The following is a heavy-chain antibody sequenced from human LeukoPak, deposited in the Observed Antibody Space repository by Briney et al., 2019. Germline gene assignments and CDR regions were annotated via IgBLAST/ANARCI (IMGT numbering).Heavy chain of an antibody. V-gene: IGHV3-21*03. D-gene: IGHD2-2*01. Sequence: GGSLRLSCAASGFTFSSYTMNWVRQAPGKGLGWVSSIISGGTYIYYADSVKGRFTISRDNAKNSLYLQMNSLRAEDTAVYYCARDFGGYCSSTNCYLGHLDYWGQGTLVTVSS. CDR1: GFTFSSYT. CDR2: IISGGTYI. J-gene: IGHJ4*02. CDR3: ARDFGGYCSSTNCYLGHLDY.